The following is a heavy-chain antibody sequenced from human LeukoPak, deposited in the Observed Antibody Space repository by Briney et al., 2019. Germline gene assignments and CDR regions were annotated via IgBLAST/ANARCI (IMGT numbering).Heavy chain of an antibody. V-gene: IGHV3-72*01. J-gene: IGHJ4*02. Sequence: GGSLRLSCAASGFTFSSYEMNWVRQAPGKGLEWVGRTRNKANSYITEYAASVKGRFTISRDDSKNSLYLQMSSLKTDDTAMYYCASIRGTFGYWGQGTLVTVSS. CDR1: GFTFSSYE. CDR3: ASIRGTFGY. CDR2: TRNKANSYIT. D-gene: IGHD1-26*01.